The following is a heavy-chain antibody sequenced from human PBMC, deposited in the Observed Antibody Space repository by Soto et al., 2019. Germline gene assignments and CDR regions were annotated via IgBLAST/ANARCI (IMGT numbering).Heavy chain of an antibody. Sequence: QVQLVQSGAEVKKPGSSVKVSCKASGGTFSSYTISWVRQAPGQGLEWMGRIIPILGIANYAQKFQGRVTITADKSTSTAYMELSSLRSEDTAVYYCARDRSSGWPHLGYWGQGTLVTVSS. CDR2: IIPILGIA. V-gene: IGHV1-69*08. CDR1: GGTFSSYT. CDR3: ARDRSSGWPHLGY. D-gene: IGHD6-19*01. J-gene: IGHJ4*02.